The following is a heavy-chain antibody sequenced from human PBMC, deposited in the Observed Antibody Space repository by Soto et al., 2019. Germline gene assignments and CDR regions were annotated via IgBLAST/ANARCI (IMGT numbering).Heavy chain of an antibody. CDR2: ISGSGGST. Sequence: GGSLRLSCAASGFTFSSYAMSWVRQAPGKGLEWVSAISGSGGSTYYADSVKGRFTISRDNSKNTLYLQMNSLRAEDTAVYYCAKGLGYCSGGSCPSGAEYFQHWGQGTLVTVSS. CDR1: GFTFSSYA. J-gene: IGHJ1*01. V-gene: IGHV3-23*01. D-gene: IGHD2-15*01. CDR3: AKGLGYCSGGSCPSGAEYFQH.